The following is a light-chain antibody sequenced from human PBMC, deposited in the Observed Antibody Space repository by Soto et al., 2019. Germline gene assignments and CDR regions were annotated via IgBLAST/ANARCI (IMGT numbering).Light chain of an antibody. CDR2: DVS. Sequence: QSVLTQPASVSGSPGQSITISCTGTSSDVGGYNYVSWYQQHPGKAPKLMIYDVSNRPSGVSNRFSGSKSGNTASLTISGLQAEDAADYYCSSYTSSSTFHVFGTGPKVTVL. CDR3: SSYTSSSTFHV. CDR1: SSDVGGYNY. J-gene: IGLJ1*01. V-gene: IGLV2-14*01.